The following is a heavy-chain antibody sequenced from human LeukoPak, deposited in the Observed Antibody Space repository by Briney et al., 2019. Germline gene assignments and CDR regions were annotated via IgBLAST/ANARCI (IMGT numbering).Heavy chain of an antibody. CDR1: AGTFSIYA. J-gene: IGHJ6*04. CDR2: IIPIFGTA. V-gene: IGHV1-69*01. D-gene: IGHD2-2*01. CDR3: AILGDRSSTSCYYNDYYGMDV. Sequence: SGKVSCKASAGTFSIYAISWVRQPPGQGLEWMGGIIPIFGTANYAQKFQGRVTITADESTSTAYMELSSLRSEDTAVYYCAILGDRSSTSCYYNDYYGMDVWGKGTTITVSS.